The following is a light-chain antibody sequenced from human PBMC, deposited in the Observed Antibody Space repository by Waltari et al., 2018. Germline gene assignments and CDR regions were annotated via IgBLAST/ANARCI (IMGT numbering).Light chain of an antibody. CDR3: GSWDSSLGIGV. V-gene: IGLV1-51*01. CDR2: EDK. Sequence: QSVLTQAPSVSAAPGQTVTISCSGTTPNIGNNYVSWYQQLPGAAPKIVIYEDKMRPSGVPVRFSGSKAGASATLGSTGLQTGDEADYYCGSWDSSLGIGVLGGGTRLTVL. J-gene: IGLJ3*02. CDR1: TPNIGNNY.